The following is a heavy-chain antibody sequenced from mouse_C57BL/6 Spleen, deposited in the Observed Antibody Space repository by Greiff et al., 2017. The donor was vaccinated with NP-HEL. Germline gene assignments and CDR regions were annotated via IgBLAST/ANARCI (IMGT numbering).Heavy chain of an antibody. J-gene: IGHJ2*01. CDR3: ARQGSTTVVPYFDY. CDR2: IDPSDSYT. V-gene: IGHV1-69*01. CDR1: GYTFTSYW. D-gene: IGHD1-1*01. Sequence: QVQLQQSGAELVMPGASVKLSCKASGYTFTSYWMHWVKQRPGQGLEWIGEIDPSDSYTNYNQKFKGKSTLTVDKSSSTAYMQLSSLTSEDSAVYYCARQGSTTVVPYFDYWGQGTTLTVSS.